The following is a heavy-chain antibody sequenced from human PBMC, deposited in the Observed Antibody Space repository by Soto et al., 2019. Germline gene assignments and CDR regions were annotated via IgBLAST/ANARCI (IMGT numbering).Heavy chain of an antibody. J-gene: IGHJ4*02. V-gene: IGHV1-69*13. D-gene: IGHD6-6*01. CDR1: GGTFSSYA. CDR2: IIPIFGTA. Sequence: SVKVSCKASGGTFSSYAIGWVRQAPGQGLEWMGGIIPIFGTANYAQKFQSRVTITADESTSTAYMELSSLRSEDTAVYYCARDRLSSLSWGSFDYWGQGTLVTVSS. CDR3: ARDRLSSLSWGSFDY.